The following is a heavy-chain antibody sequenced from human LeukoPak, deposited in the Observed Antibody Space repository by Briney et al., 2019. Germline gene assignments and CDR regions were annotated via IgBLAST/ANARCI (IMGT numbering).Heavy chain of an antibody. J-gene: IGHJ3*02. CDR3: AGRRDGYNSAFDI. Sequence: ASVKVSCKASGYTFTSYDINWVRQATGQGLEWMGWMNPNSGGTNYAQKFQGRVTMTRDTSISTAYMELSRLRSDDTAVYYCAGRRDGYNSAFDIWGQGTMVTVSS. CDR2: MNPNSGGT. CDR1: GYTFTSYD. V-gene: IGHV1-2*02. D-gene: IGHD5-24*01.